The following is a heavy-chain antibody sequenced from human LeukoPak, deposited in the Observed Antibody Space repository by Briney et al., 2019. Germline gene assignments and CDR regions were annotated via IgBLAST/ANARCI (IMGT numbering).Heavy chain of an antibody. CDR3: ARGPRLLISRYYYYMDV. J-gene: IGHJ6*03. D-gene: IGHD3-16*01. CDR1: GGSFSGYY. Sequence: PSETLSLTCAVYGGSFSGYYWSWIRQPPGKGLEWIGEINHSGSTNYNPSPKSRVTISVDTSKNQFSLKLSSVTAADTAVYYCARGPRLLISRYYYYMDVWGKGTTVTASS. V-gene: IGHV4-34*01. CDR2: INHSGST.